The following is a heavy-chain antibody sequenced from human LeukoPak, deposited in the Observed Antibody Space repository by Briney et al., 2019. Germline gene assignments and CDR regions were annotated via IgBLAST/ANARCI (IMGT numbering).Heavy chain of an antibody. J-gene: IGHJ4*02. CDR1: GASIISSNW. D-gene: IGHD5-12*01. CDR3: AKDRGMEAYSGFDSPREDY. Sequence: PSETLPLTCAVSGASIISSNWWGWIRQPPGKGLEWIGSISYRGNTYYNPSLQSRVTISLDTSNNQFSLKLNSVTAADTAVYYCAKDRGMEAYSGFDSPREDYWGQGTLVTVSS. V-gene: IGHV4-39*07. CDR2: ISYRGNT.